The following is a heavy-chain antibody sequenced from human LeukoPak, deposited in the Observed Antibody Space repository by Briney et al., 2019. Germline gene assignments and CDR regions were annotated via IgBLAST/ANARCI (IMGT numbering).Heavy chain of an antibody. CDR2: IKQDGRAI. J-gene: IGHJ4*02. D-gene: IGHD3-22*01. CDR3: ASLSWSDYDRSGFDN. CDR1: GFTFSSYW. V-gene: IGHV3-7*05. Sequence: GGSLRLSCAASGFTFSSYWMSWVRRAPGKGLEWVANIKQDGRAIYYVDSVKGRFTISRDNAKNSLYLQINSLRAEDTAVYYCASLSWSDYDRSGFDNWGQGALVTVSS.